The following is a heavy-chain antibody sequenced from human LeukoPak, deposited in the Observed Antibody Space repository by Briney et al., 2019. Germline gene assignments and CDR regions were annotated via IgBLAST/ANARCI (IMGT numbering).Heavy chain of an antibody. CDR2: IYFTGHT. CDR1: GGAISSGSHF. D-gene: IGHD2-2*01. J-gene: IGHJ5*01. Sequence: SETLSLTCTVSGGAISSGSHFWVWIRQPPGKGLEGIGSIYFTGHTYNNPSLTGRVSMSVDMSKNQFSLKLSSVTAADTAVYSCARSVVVAPAAITSGWFDSWGRGTLVTVSS. CDR3: ARSVVVAPAAITSGWFDS. V-gene: IGHV4-39*01.